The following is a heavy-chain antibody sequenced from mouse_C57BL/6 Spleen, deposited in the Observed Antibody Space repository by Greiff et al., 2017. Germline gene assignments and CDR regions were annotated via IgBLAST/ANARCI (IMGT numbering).Heavy chain of an antibody. CDR2: ISGGGGNT. CDR3: GRESYDGYYRYFDV. CDR1: GFTFSSYT. Sequence: EVQLQESGGGLVKPGGSLKLSCAASGFTFSSYTMSWVRQTPEKRLEWVATISGGGGNTYYPDSVKGRFTISRDNAKNTLYLQVSSLRSEDAALDYCGRESYDGYYRYFDVWGTGTTVTVSS. J-gene: IGHJ1*03. V-gene: IGHV5-9*01. D-gene: IGHD2-3*01.